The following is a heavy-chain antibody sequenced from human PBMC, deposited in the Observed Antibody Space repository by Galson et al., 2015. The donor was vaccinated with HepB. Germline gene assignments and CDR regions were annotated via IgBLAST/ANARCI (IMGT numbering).Heavy chain of an antibody. V-gene: IGHV4-39*06. D-gene: IGHD2-2*01. Sequence: ETLSLTCTVSGVSISSSLYYWVLVRPAPGKGLEWMGSVYYAGNTYYKSSLKSRVTVSADMSKNQFPLQVNSLGAADPAVYYCARAVGDGATYAHDYWSLGTLVTVSS. J-gene: IGHJ4*02. CDR2: VYYAGNT. CDR3: ARAVGDGATYAHDY. CDR1: GVSISSSLYY.